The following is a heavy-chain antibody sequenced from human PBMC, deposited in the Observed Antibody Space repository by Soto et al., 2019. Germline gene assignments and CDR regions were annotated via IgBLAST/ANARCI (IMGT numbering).Heavy chain of an antibody. J-gene: IGHJ4*02. CDR2: ISGSGGTT. CDR1: GFTFSNYA. V-gene: IGHV3-23*01. D-gene: IGHD2-2*01. Sequence: EVQLLESGGGLVQPGESLRLSCVASGFTFSNYAMSWVRQAPGKGLEWVSGISGSGGTTYYADSVKGRFTISRDNSKSTLFLEMNSLRAGDTAVYYCAKDPQQWRTIFDYWGQGALVTVSS. CDR3: AKDPQQWRTIFDY.